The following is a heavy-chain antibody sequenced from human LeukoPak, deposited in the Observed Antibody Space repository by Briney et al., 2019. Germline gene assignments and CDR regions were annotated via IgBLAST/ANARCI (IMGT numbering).Heavy chain of an antibody. V-gene: IGHV3-21*01. CDR3: ARGGPQRMVRDSNWFDP. Sequence: GGSLRLSCAASGFTFSGYSMNWVRQAPGKGLEWVSSISTSSSYIYYADSVKGRFTISRDNAKNSLYLQMNSLRAEDTAVYYCARGGPQRMVRDSNWFDPWGQGTLVTVSS. CDR2: ISTSSSYI. J-gene: IGHJ5*02. D-gene: IGHD3-10*01. CDR1: GFTFSGYS.